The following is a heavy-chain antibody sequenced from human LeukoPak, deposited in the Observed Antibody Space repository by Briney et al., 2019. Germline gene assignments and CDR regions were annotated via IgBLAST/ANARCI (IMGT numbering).Heavy chain of an antibody. Sequence: RGSLRLSCPASGSTFNTFEMNWVRQTPGKGMEWVSYVSGSGNEIRYGDSVKGRFTISRDNAKSSLYLQMNSLRAEDTAVYYCATKVPGSSHFSSWGQGTLVTVSS. CDR1: GSTFNTFE. V-gene: IGHV3-48*03. CDR2: VSGSGNEI. D-gene: IGHD6-19*01. CDR3: ATKVPGSSHFSS. J-gene: IGHJ4*02.